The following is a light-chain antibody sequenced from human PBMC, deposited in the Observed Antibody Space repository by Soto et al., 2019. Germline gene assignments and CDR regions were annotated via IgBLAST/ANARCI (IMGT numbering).Light chain of an antibody. Sequence: QTVLTQPLSASGTPGQRVTISCSGSSSNIATKSVNWYQQLPGTAPKLLIYSNSQRSSGVPDRFSGSKSGTSASLAIRGLQSEDEADYYCAAWDDSLNARYVFGTGTKLTVL. V-gene: IGLV1-44*01. J-gene: IGLJ1*01. CDR3: AAWDDSLNARYV. CDR1: SSNIATKS. CDR2: SNS.